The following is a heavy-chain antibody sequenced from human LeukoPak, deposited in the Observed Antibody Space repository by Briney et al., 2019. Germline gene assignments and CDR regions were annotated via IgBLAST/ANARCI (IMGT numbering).Heavy chain of an antibody. J-gene: IGHJ3*02. D-gene: IGHD4-17*01. Sequence: GGSLRLSCAASGFTFSGYGMHWVRQAPGKGLEWVAFLRYDGSNTYYADSVKGRFTISRDNAKNSLYLQMNSLRAEDTAVYYCAREGALTVTKDAFDIWGQGTMVTVSS. CDR1: GFTFSGYG. CDR3: AREGALTVTKDAFDI. V-gene: IGHV3-30*02. CDR2: LRYDGSNT.